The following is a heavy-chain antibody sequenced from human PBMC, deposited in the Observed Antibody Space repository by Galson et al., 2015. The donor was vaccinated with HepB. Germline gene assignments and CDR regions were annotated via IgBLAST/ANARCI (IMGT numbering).Heavy chain of an antibody. D-gene: IGHD1-26*01. J-gene: IGHJ4*02. CDR1: GYTFTTYA. CDR2: INVGDGGT. CDR3: ARERLGGWHYDY. V-gene: IGHV1-3*01. Sequence: SVKVSCKASGYTFTTYAIHWVRQAPGQRLEWMAWINVGDGGTGYSQKFRDRFTITADTSASTAYMELSGLTSGDTAVYYCARERLGGWHYDYWGQGTLVTVSS.